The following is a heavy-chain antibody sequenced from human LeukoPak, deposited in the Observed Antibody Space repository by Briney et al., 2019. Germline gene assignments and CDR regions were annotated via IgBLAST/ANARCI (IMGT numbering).Heavy chain of an antibody. Sequence: GGSLRLSCAASGFTFSSYAMSWVRQAPGKGLEWVSAISGSGGSTYYADSVKGRFTLSRDNSKNTLYLQMNRLRAEDTAVYYCAKDRSPDGSFDYWGQGTLVTVSS. CDR3: AKDRSPDGSFDY. D-gene: IGHD1-14*01. CDR1: GFTFSSYA. V-gene: IGHV3-23*01. J-gene: IGHJ4*02. CDR2: ISGSGGST.